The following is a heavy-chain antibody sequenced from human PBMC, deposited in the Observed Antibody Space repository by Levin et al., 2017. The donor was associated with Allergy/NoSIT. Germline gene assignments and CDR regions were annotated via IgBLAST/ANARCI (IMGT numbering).Heavy chain of an antibody. CDR3: ARFPVAGTRGDY. J-gene: IGHJ4*02. Sequence: PGGSLRLSCAASGFTFSSYSMNWVRQAPGKGLEWVSSISSSSSYIYYADSVKGRFTISRDNAKNSLYLQMNSLRAEDTAVYYCARFPVAGTRGDYWGQGTLVTVSS. CDR1: GFTFSSYS. V-gene: IGHV3-21*01. CDR2: ISSSSSYI. D-gene: IGHD6-19*01.